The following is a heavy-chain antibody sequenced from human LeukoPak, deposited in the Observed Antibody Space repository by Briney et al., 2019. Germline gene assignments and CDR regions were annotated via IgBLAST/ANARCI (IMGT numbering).Heavy chain of an antibody. CDR1: GGSISSGDKY. CDR3: ARAAAGLILFDY. V-gene: IGHV4-30-4*01. J-gene: IGHJ4*02. D-gene: IGHD6-13*01. CDR2: IYYSGST. Sequence: SETLSLTCNVSGGSISSGDKYWSWIRQPPGKGLEWIGYIYYSGSTYYNPSLKSRVTISVDTSKNQFSLKLSSVTAADTAVYYCARAAAGLILFDYWGQGTLVTVSS.